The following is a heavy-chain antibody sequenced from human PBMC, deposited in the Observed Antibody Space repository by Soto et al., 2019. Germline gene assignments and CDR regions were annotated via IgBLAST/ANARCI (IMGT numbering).Heavy chain of an antibody. D-gene: IGHD3-10*01. CDR2: IYYSGST. CDR1: GGSIIGYC. CDR3: AVSMVAAYYYGMDV. V-gene: IGHV4-59*01. J-gene: IGHJ6*02. Sequence: PPETTRPTCHVSGGSIIGYCGSWIRPPTGKGLEWIGCIYYSGSTNYNPSLKSRVTISVDTSKNQFSLKLSSVTAADTAVYYCAVSMVAAYYYGMDVWGQGTMVTVSS.